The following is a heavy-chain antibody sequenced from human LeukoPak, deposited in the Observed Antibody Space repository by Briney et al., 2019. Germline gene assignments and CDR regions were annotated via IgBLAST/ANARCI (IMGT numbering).Heavy chain of an antibody. CDR3: ARGQLELAMDV. CDR1: GGSVSGYY. V-gene: IGHV4-34*01. CDR2: INHSGSA. J-gene: IGHJ6*03. D-gene: IGHD1-7*01. Sequence: SETLSLTCAVYGGSVSGYYWSWIRQPPGKGLEWIGEINHSGSANYNPSLKSRVTISVDTSKNQFSLKLSSVTAADTAVYYCARGQLELAMDVWGKGTTVTVSS.